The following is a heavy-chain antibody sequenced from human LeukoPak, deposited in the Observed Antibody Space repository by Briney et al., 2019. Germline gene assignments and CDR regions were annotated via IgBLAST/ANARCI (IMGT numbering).Heavy chain of an antibody. J-gene: IGHJ5*02. CDR2: IYYSGST. Sequence: SETLSLTCTVSGGSISSYYWSWIRQPPGKGLEWIGYIYYSGSTNYNPSLKSRVTISVDRSKNQFSLKLSSVTAADTAVYYCARGSAMIVVVPAAKFLRRGLGFDPWGQGTLVTVSS. V-gene: IGHV4-59*12. CDR3: ARGSAMIVVVPAAKFLRRGLGFDP. CDR1: GGSISSYY. D-gene: IGHD2-2*01.